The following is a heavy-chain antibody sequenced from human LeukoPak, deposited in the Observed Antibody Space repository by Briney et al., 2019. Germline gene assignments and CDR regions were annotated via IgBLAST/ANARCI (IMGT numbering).Heavy chain of an antibody. CDR2: ISSSSSTI. CDR1: GFTFSSYS. CDR3: AKDDVEAFGTGYMDV. D-gene: IGHD3-10*01. Sequence: PGGSLRLSCAASGFTFSSYSMNWVRQAPGKGLEWVSYISSSSSTIYYADSVKGRFTISRDKSKNTLYLQMHGLRADDTAVYYCAKDDVEAFGTGYMDVWGKGTTVTVSS. J-gene: IGHJ6*03. V-gene: IGHV3-48*01.